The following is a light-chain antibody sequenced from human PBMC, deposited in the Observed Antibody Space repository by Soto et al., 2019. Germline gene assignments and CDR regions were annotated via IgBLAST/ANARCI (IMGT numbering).Light chain of an antibody. CDR3: QQFNSYPPT. J-gene: IGKJ1*01. CDR1: QGIGSF. Sequence: DIQLTQSPSFLSASVGDRVTITCRASQGIGSFLAWYQQKPGKAPRLLIYSASTLQSGVSLRFSGSGSGTEFTLTMSSLQSEDFATYYCQQFNSYPPTFGQGTKVEIK. V-gene: IGKV1-9*01. CDR2: SAS.